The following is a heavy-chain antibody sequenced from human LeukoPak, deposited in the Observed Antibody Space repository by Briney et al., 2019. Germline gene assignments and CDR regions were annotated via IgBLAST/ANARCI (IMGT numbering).Heavy chain of an antibody. Sequence: GGSLRLSCAASGFTFSSYGMHWVRQASGKGLEWVGHIRSKTNRYATAYAASVKGRFTISRDDSTNMAYLQMNSLRIEDTAVYYCTCSRNIGGEPEDYWGQGTLVTVS. V-gene: IGHV3-73*01. CDR2: IRSKTNRYAT. CDR1: GFTFSSYG. J-gene: IGHJ4*02. D-gene: IGHD2/OR15-2a*01. CDR3: TCSRNIGGEPEDY.